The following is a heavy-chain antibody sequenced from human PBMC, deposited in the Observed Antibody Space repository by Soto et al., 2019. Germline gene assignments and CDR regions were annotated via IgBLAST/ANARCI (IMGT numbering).Heavy chain of an antibody. CDR3: ARQCDSSGYYRSYYYYYGMEV. J-gene: IGHJ6*02. CDR1: GYSFTSYW. Sequence: PGESLKISCKGSGYSFTSYWISWVRQMPGKGLEWMGRIDPSDSYTNYSPSFQGHVTISADKSISTAYLQWSSLKASDTAMYYCARQCDSSGYYRSYYYYYGMEVWGQGTTVTVSS. V-gene: IGHV5-10-1*01. D-gene: IGHD3-22*01. CDR2: IDPSDSYT.